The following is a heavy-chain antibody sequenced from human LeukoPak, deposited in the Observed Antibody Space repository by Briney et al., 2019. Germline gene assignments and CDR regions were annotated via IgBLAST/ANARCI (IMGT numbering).Heavy chain of an antibody. CDR1: GYTFTSYD. CDR3: ARGVTPTSCYNY. J-gene: IGHJ4*02. CDR2: MNSNSGNT. Sequence: ASVKVSCKASGYTFTSYDINWVRQPTGQGREGMGWMNSNSGNTGYAQKFQGRVTMTGNTSISTAYMELSSLRSEDTAVYYCARGVTPTSCYNYWGQGTLVTVSS. V-gene: IGHV1-8*01. D-gene: IGHD2-2*02.